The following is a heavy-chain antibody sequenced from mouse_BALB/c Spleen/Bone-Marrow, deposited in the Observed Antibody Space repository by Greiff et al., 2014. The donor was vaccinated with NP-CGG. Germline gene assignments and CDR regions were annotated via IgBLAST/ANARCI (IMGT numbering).Heavy chain of an antibody. V-gene: IGHV2-6-7*01. CDR2: IWGDGST. Sequence: QVQLKESGPGLVAPSQSLSITCTVSGFSLTDYGVNWVRQPPGKNLEWLGMIWGDGSTDYNSALKSRLSISKDNSQSQVFLKMNGLETDDTARYYCARDLYYYGFDYWGQGTTLTVSS. CDR3: ARDLYYYGFDY. J-gene: IGHJ2*01. D-gene: IGHD1-1*01. CDR1: GFSLTDYG.